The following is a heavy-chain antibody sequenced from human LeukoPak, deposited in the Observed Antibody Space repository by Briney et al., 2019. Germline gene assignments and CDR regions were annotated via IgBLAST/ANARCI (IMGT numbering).Heavy chain of an antibody. Sequence: GGSLRLSCAASGFTFSSYGMHWVRQAPGRGLEWVAVISYDGSNKYYADSVKGRFTISRDNSKNTLYLQMNSLRAEDTAVYYCANRPPGHQQPPESWGQGTLVTVSS. D-gene: IGHD6-13*01. CDR1: GFTFSSYG. J-gene: IGHJ5*02. CDR3: ANRPPGHQQPPES. CDR2: ISYDGSNK. V-gene: IGHV3-30*18.